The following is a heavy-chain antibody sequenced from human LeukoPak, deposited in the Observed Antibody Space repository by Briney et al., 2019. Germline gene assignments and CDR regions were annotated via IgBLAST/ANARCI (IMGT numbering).Heavy chain of an antibody. CDR3: SNVAKVGAAEFDY. J-gene: IGHJ4*02. CDR2: INSSGGNT. V-gene: IGHV3-23*01. D-gene: IGHD1-26*01. Sequence: PGGSLRLSCAASGFTFSSYAMSWVRQAPGKGLVWVSTINSSGGNTYYADSVKGRFIISRENSTNTLYLQMNSLRADDAAVYYCSNVAKVGAAEFDYWGQGTLVTVSS. CDR1: GFTFSSYA.